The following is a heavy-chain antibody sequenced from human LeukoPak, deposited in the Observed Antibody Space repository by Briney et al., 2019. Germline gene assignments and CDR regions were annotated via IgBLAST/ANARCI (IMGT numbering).Heavy chain of an antibody. CDR1: GGSISSGSYY. CDR2: IYTSGST. D-gene: IGHD2-2*01. V-gene: IGHV4-61*02. Sequence: SQTLSLTCTVSGGSISSGSYYWSWIRQPAGEGLEWIGRIYTSGSTNYNPSLKSRVTISVDTSKNQFSLKLSSVTAADTAVYYCAREALVVVPAATYNWFDPWGQGTLVTVSS. CDR3: AREALVVVPAATYNWFDP. J-gene: IGHJ5*02.